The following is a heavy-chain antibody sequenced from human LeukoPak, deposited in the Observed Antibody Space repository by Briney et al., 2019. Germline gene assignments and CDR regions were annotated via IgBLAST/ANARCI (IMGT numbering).Heavy chain of an antibody. CDR1: GGSFSGYY. CDR2: INHSGST. Sequence: SETLSLTCAVYGGSFSGYYWSWIRQPPGKGLEWIGEINHSGSTNYNPSLKGRVTISVDTSKNQFSLKLSSVTAADTAVYYCGSGYYLDYWGQGTLVTVSS. CDR3: GSGYYLDY. J-gene: IGHJ4*02. V-gene: IGHV4-34*01.